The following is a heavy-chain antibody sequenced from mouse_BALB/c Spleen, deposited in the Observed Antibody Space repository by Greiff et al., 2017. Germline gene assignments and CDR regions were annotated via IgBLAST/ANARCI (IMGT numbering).Heavy chain of an antibody. J-gene: IGHJ3*01. Sequence: VKLMESGPGLVAPSQSLSITCTVSGFSLTDYGVSWMRQPPGKGLEWLGVIWGGGSTYYNSALKSRLSISKDNSKSQVFLKMNSLQTDDTAMYYCAKSNWDGGAWFAYWGQGTLVTVSA. D-gene: IGHD4-1*01. CDR2: IWGGGST. CDR3: AKSNWDGGAWFAY. V-gene: IGHV2-6-5*01. CDR1: GFSLTDYG.